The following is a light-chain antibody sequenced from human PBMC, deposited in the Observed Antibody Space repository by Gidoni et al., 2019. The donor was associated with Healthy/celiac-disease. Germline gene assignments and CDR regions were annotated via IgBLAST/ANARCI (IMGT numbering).Light chain of an antibody. Sequence: DIQMIQSPSSPSASVGDRVTITCQASQDISNYFNWYQQKPGKAPKLLIYDASNLETGVPLRFSGSGSGTDFTFTISSLQSEDIATYYCQQYDNRPMYTFGQGTKLEIK. V-gene: IGKV1-33*01. CDR3: QQYDNRPMYT. CDR1: QDISNY. J-gene: IGKJ2*01. CDR2: DAS.